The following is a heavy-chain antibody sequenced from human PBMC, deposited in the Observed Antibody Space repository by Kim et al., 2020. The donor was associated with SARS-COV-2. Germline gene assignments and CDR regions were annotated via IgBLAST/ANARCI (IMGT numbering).Heavy chain of an antibody. CDR1: GLTFSGHY. V-gene: IGHV3-74*01. CDR3: VRGIWGETVAIDS. Sequence: GGSLRLSCAASGLTFSGHYMHWVRQVPEKGLVWVSRLNGDGSTTNYADSVKGRFTISRDNAKNTLELQMNRLGVEDTAVYFCVRGIWGETVAIDSRGPGTLVTVS. D-gene: IGHD6-19*01. J-gene: IGHJ4*02. CDR2: LNGDGSTT.